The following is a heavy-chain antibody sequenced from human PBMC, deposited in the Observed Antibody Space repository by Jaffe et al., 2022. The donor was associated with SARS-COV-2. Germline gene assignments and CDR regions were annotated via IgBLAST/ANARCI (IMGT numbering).Heavy chain of an antibody. D-gene: IGHD6-19*01. Sequence: QVQLQESGPGLVKPSETLSLTCTVSGASISSYYWSWIRQPPGKGLDWIGYVYYTGSTNYNPSLKSRVTISIDTSKNQFSLKLTSVTAADTAVYYCARGGVIGYGSAWYYGGNDYWGQGTLVTVSS. CDR1: GASISSYY. J-gene: IGHJ4*02. CDR3: ARGGVIGYGSAWYYGGNDY. V-gene: IGHV4-59*01. CDR2: VYYTGST.